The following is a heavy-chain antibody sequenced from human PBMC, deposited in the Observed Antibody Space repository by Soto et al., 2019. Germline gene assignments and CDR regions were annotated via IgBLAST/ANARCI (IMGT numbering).Heavy chain of an antibody. CDR2: IYTSGST. CDR1: GGSISSYY. Sequence: SETLSLTCTVSGGSISSYYWSWIRQPAGKGLEWIGRIYTSGSTNYNPSLKSRVTMSVDTSKNQFSLKLSSVTAADTAVYYCARMGRSVAPSWFDPWGQGTLVTVS. CDR3: ARMGRSVAPSWFDP. J-gene: IGHJ5*02. D-gene: IGHD3-10*01. V-gene: IGHV4-4*07.